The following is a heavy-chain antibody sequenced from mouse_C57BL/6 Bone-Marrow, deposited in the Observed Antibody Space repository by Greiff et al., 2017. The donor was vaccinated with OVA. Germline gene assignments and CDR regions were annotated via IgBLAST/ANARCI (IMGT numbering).Heavy chain of an antibody. J-gene: IGHJ3*01. CDR3: GKNLLSCFAC. D-gene: IGHD2-10*01. Sequence: VKLVESGPGLVQPSQSLSITCTVSGFSLTSYGVHWVRQSPGKGLEWLGVIWRGGSTDYNTHFMSRLSITKDNSKSQVFFKMNRLQADDTAIYXWGKNLLSCFACWGQGTLGTVSA. V-gene: IGHV2-5*01. CDR2: IWRGGST. CDR1: GFSLTSYG.